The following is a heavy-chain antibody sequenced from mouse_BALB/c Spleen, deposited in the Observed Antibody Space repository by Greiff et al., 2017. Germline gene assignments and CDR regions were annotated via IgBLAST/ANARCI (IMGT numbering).Heavy chain of an antibody. Sequence: EVMLVESGGGLVKLGGSLKLSCAASGFTFSSYYMSWVRQTPEKRLELVAAINSNGGSTYYPDTVKGRFTISRDNAKNTLYLQMSSLKSEDTALYYCARLVRRNYFDYWGQGTTLTVSS. CDR1: GFTFSSYY. J-gene: IGHJ2*01. CDR2: INSNGGST. V-gene: IGHV5-6-2*01. CDR3: ARLVRRNYFDY. D-gene: IGHD2-14*01.